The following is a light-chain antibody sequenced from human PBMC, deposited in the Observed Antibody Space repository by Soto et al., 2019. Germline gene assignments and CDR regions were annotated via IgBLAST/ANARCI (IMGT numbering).Light chain of an antibody. J-gene: IGKJ2*01. Sequence: DIQLTQSPSFLSASVGDRVTITCWASQGISSDLAWYQQKPGKAPKLLIYAASTLQSGVPSRFSGSGSGTDFTLTISSLQPEDLATYCCQHLNNYPPYTFGQGTKLEIK. CDR1: QGISSD. CDR2: AAS. CDR3: QHLNNYPPYT. V-gene: IGKV1-9*01.